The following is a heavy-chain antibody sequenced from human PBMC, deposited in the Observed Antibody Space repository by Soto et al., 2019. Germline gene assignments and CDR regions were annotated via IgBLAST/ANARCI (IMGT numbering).Heavy chain of an antibody. CDR2: IIPILGIA. CDR1: GGTFSSYT. J-gene: IGHJ5*02. D-gene: IGHD3-10*01. Sequence: QVQLVQSGAEVKKPGSSVKVSCKASGGTFSSYTISWVRQAPGQGLEWMGRIIPILGIANYAQKFQGRVTITADKSTSTAYMELSSLRSEDTAVYYCARVGLFTMVRGVYDWFDPWGQGTLVTVSS. CDR3: ARVGLFTMVRGVYDWFDP. V-gene: IGHV1-69*02.